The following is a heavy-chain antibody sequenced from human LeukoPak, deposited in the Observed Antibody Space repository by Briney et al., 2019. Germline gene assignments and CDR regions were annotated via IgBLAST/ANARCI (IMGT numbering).Heavy chain of an antibody. CDR3: ATAPAYYGGDCYSGGIGEGYYFDY. D-gene: IGHD2-21*02. Sequence: VASVKVSCKASGGTFSSYAISWVRQAPGQGLEWMGRIIPILGIANYAQKFQGRVTITADKSTSTAYMELSSLRSEDTAVYYCATAPAYYGGDCYSGGIGEGYYFDYWGQGTLVTVSS. J-gene: IGHJ4*02. CDR2: IIPILGIA. V-gene: IGHV1-69*04. CDR1: GGTFSSYA.